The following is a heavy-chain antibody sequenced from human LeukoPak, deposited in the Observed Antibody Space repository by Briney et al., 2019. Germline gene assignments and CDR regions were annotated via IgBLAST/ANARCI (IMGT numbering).Heavy chain of an antibody. Sequence: SETLSLTCAVYGGSFSGYYWSWIRQPPGKGLEWIGEINHSGSTNYNPSLKSRVTISVDTSKNQSSLKLSSVTAADTAVYYCARVGSSYRDYWGQGTLVTVSS. V-gene: IGHV4-34*01. D-gene: IGHD1-26*01. J-gene: IGHJ4*02. CDR3: ARVGSSYRDY. CDR2: INHSGST. CDR1: GGSFSGYY.